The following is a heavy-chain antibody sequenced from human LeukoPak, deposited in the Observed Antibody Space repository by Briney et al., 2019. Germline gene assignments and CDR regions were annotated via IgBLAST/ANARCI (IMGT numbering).Heavy chain of an antibody. CDR2: LYYSGRT. J-gene: IGHJ3*02. D-gene: IGHD2-15*01. V-gene: IGHV4-39*07. CDR3: AREGCSGGSCYSNAFDI. Sequence: PSETLSLTCSVSGGTISTSLYYWGWIRQPPGKGLEWIGSLYYSGRTYYNPSLKSRVTISIDTSKNQFSLKLSSVTAADTAVYYCAREGCSGGSCYSNAFDIWGQGTMVTVSS. CDR1: GGTISTSLYY.